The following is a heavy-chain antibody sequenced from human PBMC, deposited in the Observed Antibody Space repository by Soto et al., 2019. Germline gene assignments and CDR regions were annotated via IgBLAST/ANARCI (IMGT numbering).Heavy chain of an antibody. D-gene: IGHD2-15*01. J-gene: IGHJ4*02. V-gene: IGHV4-59*01. CDR1: GGSISGSY. CDR2: IHYSGST. CDR3: TKYRRTDAEGYSFDY. Sequence: PXGTMSLTFTVSGGSISGSYWSWIRQTPGKVLEWVGYIHYSGSTNYNPSLKSRVTMSVDSAKNQFSLQLSSVTAADTAVYFCTKYRRTDAEGYSFDYWGQGALVTSPQ.